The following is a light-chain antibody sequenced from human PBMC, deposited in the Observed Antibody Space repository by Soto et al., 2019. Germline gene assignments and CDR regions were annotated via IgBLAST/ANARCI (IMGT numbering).Light chain of an antibody. V-gene: IGKV1-5*03. CDR1: QTISSW. CDR2: KAS. CDR3: QHYNSYSEP. J-gene: IGKJ1*01. Sequence: DIQMTQSPSTLSGSVGDRVTITCRASQTISSWLAWYQQKPGKAPKLLLYKASTLKSGVPSRFSGSGSGTEFTLTSSSMQPDDFATYYCQHYNSYSEPFGQGTKVELK.